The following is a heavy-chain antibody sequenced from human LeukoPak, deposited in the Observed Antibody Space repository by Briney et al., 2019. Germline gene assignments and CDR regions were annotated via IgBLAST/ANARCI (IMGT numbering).Heavy chain of an antibody. V-gene: IGHV3-21*01. CDR1: GFTFSSYS. D-gene: IGHD3-10*01. Sequence: GGSLRLTCAASGFTFSSYSMNWVRQAPGRGLEWVSSISSSSSYIYYADSVKGRFTISRDNAKNSLYLQMNSLRAEDTAVYYCARDGRGNYYGSESRGRYWGQGALVTVSS. CDR2: ISSSSSYI. CDR3: ARDGRGNYYGSESRGRY. J-gene: IGHJ4*02.